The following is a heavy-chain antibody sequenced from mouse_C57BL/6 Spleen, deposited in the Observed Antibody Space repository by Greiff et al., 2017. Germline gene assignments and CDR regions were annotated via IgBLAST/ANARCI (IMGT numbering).Heavy chain of an antibody. CDR3: ALITTVVAGDAMDD. CDR2: IDPSDSET. Sequence: VQLQQPGAELVRPGSSVKLSCKASGYTFTSYWMHWVKQRPIQGLEWIGNIDPSDSETHYNQKFKDKATLTVDKSSSTAYMQLSSLTSEDSAVYYCALITTVVAGDAMDDWGQGTSVTVSS. V-gene: IGHV1-52*01. J-gene: IGHJ4*01. CDR1: GYTFTSYW. D-gene: IGHD1-1*01.